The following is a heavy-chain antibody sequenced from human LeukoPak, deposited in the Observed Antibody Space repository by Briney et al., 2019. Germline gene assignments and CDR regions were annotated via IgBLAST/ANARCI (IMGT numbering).Heavy chain of an antibody. Sequence: GGSLRLSCAASGFTFSSYWMSWVRQAPGKGLEWVANIRQDGSDKYYVDSVRGRFTISRDNAKNSLYLQMNSLRAEDTAVYYCAKGDSSGYYYLPFQYWGQGTLVTVSS. D-gene: IGHD3-22*01. J-gene: IGHJ4*02. CDR2: IRQDGSDK. V-gene: IGHV3-7*03. CDR1: GFTFSSYW. CDR3: AKGDSSGYYYLPFQY.